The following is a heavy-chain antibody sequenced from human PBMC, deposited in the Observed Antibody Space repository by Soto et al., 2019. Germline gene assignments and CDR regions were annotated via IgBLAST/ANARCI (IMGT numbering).Heavy chain of an antibody. Sequence: GGSLRLSCAASGFTFRSYAMSGVLQAPGKGLEWVSAISGSGGSTYYADSVKGRFTISRDNSKNTLYLQMNSLRAEDTAVYYCAKGRPVTYPYYFDYWGQGTLVTVSS. CDR3: AKGRPVTYPYYFDY. V-gene: IGHV3-23*01. CDR1: GFTFRSYA. J-gene: IGHJ4*02. D-gene: IGHD4-17*01. CDR2: ISGSGGST.